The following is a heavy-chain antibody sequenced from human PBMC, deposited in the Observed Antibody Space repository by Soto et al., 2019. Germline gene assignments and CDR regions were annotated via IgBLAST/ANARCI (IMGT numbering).Heavy chain of an antibody. Sequence: GGSLRLSCAASGFTFSSYAMSWVRQAPGKGLEWVSAISGSGGTTYYADSVKGRFTISRDNSKNTLYLQMNGLRAEETAVYYCANIQLSPDYYYYYYMDVWGKGTTVTVS. J-gene: IGHJ6*03. CDR1: GFTFSSYA. CDR3: ANIQLSPDYYYYYYMDV. CDR2: ISGSGGTT. D-gene: IGHD5-18*01. V-gene: IGHV3-23*01.